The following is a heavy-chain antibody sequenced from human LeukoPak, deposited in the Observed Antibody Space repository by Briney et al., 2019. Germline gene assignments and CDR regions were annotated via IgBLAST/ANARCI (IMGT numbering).Heavy chain of an antibody. J-gene: IGHJ4*02. CDR3: AREATVAGKFYDY. Sequence: SETLSLTCTVSGYSISSGYYWGWIRQPPGKGLEWIGSIYHSGSTYYNPSLKSRVTISVDTSKNQFSLKLSSVTAADTAVYYCAREATVAGKFYDYWGQGTLVTVSS. D-gene: IGHD6-19*01. CDR2: IYHSGST. V-gene: IGHV4-38-2*02. CDR1: GYSISSGYY.